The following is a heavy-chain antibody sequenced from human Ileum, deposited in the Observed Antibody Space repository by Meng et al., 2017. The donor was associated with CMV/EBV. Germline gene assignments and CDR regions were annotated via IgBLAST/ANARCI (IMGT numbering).Heavy chain of an antibody. J-gene: IGHJ4*02. Sequence: GGSLRLSCVASGFPFSGSDGNWVRQAPGKGLEWIAYISLRGDVVQYSDSVKGRFTIFRDSARNSLYLQMNSLRAEDTAVYYCVRDLSGPDYWGQGTLVTVSS. CDR3: VRDLSGPDY. V-gene: IGHV3-48*03. CDR1: GFPFSGSD. CDR2: ISLRGDVV.